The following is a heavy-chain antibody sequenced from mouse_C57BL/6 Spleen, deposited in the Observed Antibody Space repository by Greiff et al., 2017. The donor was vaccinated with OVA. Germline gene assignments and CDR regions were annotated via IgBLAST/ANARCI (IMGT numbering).Heavy chain of an antibody. J-gene: IGHJ4*01. V-gene: IGHV6-6*01. CDR2: IRNKANNHAT. D-gene: IGHD2-2*01. CDR1: GFTFSDAW. Sequence: EVQLQQSGGGLVQPGGSMKLSCAASGFTFSDAWMDWVRQSPEKGLEWVAEIRNKANNHATSYAESVKGRFTISRDDSKSSVYLQMNNLRAEDTGIYYCTRGLRRAMDYWGQGTSVTVSS. CDR3: TRGLRRAMDY.